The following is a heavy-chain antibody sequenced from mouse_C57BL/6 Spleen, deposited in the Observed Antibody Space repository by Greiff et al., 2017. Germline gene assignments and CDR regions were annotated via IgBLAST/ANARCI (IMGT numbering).Heavy chain of an antibody. CDR3: ARGGSPFAY. D-gene: IGHD1-1*02. V-gene: IGHV5-17*01. J-gene: IGHJ3*01. CDR1: GFTFSDYG. Sequence: EVKVVESGGGLVKPGGSLKLSCAASGFTFSDYGMHWVRQAPEKGLEWVAYISSGSSTIYYAATVKGRFTISRDNATNTLFLQMTSLRSEDTAMYYCARGGSPFAYWGQGTLVTVSA. CDR2: ISSGSSTI.